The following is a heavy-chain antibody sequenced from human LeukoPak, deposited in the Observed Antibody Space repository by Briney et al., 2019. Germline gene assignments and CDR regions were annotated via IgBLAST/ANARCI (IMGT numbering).Heavy chain of an antibody. V-gene: IGHV3-53*01. CDR2: IYSGGST. J-gene: IGHJ4*02. CDR1: GFTFGDYA. CDR3: ARVIAVAGMGYFDY. D-gene: IGHD6-19*01. Sequence: PGGSLRLSCTASGFTFGDYAMSWFRQAPGKGLEWVSVIYSGGSTYYADSVKGRFTISRDNSKNTLYLQMNSLRAEDTAVYYCARVIAVAGMGYFDYWGQGTLVTVSS.